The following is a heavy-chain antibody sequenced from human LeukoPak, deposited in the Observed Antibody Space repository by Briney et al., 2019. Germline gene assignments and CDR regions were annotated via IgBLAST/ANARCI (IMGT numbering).Heavy chain of an antibody. Sequence: GGSLRLSCAASGFTFSNHYMNWVRQAPGKGLEWVSSISSGSSSIYYADSVKGRFTISRDNAKNTLYLQMNGLRAEDTAVYYCSRSAYYDGSGNYYDYWGQGTLVTVSS. V-gene: IGHV3-21*01. CDR2: ISSGSSSI. CDR1: GFTFSNHY. J-gene: IGHJ4*02. CDR3: SRSAYYDGSGNYYDY. D-gene: IGHD3-22*01.